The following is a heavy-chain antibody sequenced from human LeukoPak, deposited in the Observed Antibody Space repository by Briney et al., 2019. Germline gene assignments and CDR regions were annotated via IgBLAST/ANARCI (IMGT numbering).Heavy chain of an antibody. CDR1: GFTFITYA. D-gene: IGHD6-19*01. CDR2: ISNNGADT. CDR3: VRGGGVVAGTYDY. J-gene: IGHJ4*02. Sequence: QTGGSLRLSCAASGFTFITYAFHWVRQAPGKGLEYVSAISNNGADTYYANSVRGRFTISRDNSRNTLYLQVGSLRAEDMAVYYCVRGGGVVAGTYDYWGQGTLVTVSS. V-gene: IGHV3-64*01.